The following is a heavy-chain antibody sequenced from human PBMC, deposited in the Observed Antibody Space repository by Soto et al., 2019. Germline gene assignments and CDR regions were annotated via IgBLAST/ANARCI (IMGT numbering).Heavy chain of an antibody. V-gene: IGHV3-21*01. CDR2: ISSSSSYI. Sequence: PGGSLRLSCAASGVTFSVYGRSWVRKAPGKGLEWVSSISSSSSYIYYADSVKGRFTISRDNAKNSLYLQMNSLRAEDTAVYYCASSSRDYYYYGMDGWGQGTTVTVSS. CDR3: ASSSRDYYYYGMDG. CDR1: GVTFSVYG. J-gene: IGHJ6*02. D-gene: IGHD6-13*01.